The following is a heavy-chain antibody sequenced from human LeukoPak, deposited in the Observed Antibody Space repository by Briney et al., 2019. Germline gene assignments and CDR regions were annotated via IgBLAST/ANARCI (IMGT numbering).Heavy chain of an antibody. CDR1: GFTFGKYW. J-gene: IGHJ4*02. CDR2: IKLDGSEK. Sequence: GGPLRLSCVASGFTFGKYWMSWVRQAPGKGLEWVANIKLDGSEKNYVDSVKGRFTISRDNTKNSLYLQMNSLRVEDTAVFYCARDQYDTWSRRGNFDSWGQGTLVIVSS. CDR3: ARDQYDTWSRRGNFDS. V-gene: IGHV3-7*03. D-gene: IGHD3-3*01.